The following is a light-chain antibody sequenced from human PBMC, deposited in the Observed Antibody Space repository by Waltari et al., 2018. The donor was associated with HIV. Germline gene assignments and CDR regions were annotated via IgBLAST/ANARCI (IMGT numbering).Light chain of an antibody. CDR1: SSNIGAGYD. Sequence: QSVLTQPPSVSGAPGQRVTISCTGSSSNIGAGYDVHWYQHLPGTAPKLLIYVNSNRPSGAPDRFSGSKSGTSASLASTGLQAEDEADYYCQSYDSSLSGGDVVFGGGTKLTVL. V-gene: IGLV1-40*01. CDR2: VNS. J-gene: IGLJ2*01. CDR3: QSYDSSLSGGDVV.